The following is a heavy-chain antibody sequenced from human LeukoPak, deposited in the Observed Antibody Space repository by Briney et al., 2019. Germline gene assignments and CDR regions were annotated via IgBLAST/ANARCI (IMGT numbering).Heavy chain of an antibody. D-gene: IGHD3-3*01. CDR1: GGSISNYY. CDR2: IYYTGST. Sequence: SETLSLTCTVSGGSISNYYWSWMRQPPGKGLEWIGYIYYTGSTNYNPSLKSRVTISVDTSKNQFSLKLTSVTAADTAVYYCASNNFWSGRGFDPWGQGTLVTVSS. V-gene: IGHV4-59*08. J-gene: IGHJ5*02. CDR3: ASNNFWSGRGFDP.